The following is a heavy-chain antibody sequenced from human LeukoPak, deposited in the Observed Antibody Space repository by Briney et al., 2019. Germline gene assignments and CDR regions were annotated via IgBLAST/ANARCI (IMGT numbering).Heavy chain of an antibody. Sequence: GESLKISCQASGYSFTTNWIGWERQMPGKGLEWMGIIYPGDSDTRYSPSFQGQVTISADKSISTAYLQWSSLKASDTAMYYCARDSSSGNYNAWGQGTLVTVSS. CDR3: ARDSSSGNYNA. CDR1: GYSFTTNW. CDR2: IYPGDSDT. D-gene: IGHD1-26*01. J-gene: IGHJ4*02. V-gene: IGHV5-51*01.